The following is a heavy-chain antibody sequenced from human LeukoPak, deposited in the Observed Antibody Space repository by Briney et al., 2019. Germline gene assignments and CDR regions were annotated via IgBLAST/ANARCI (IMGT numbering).Heavy chain of an antibody. J-gene: IGHJ4*02. CDR2: IKQDGSEK. D-gene: IGHD3-22*01. CDR3: ARGPPDSSGYYSLYYFDY. CDR1: GFTFSSYW. V-gene: IGHV3-7*01. Sequence: PGGSLRLSCAASGFTFSSYWMSWVRQAPGKGLEWVATIKQDGSEKYYVDSVKGRFTISRDNAKNLLYLQMNSLRAEDTAVYYCARGPPDSSGYYSLYYFDYWGRGTLVTVSS.